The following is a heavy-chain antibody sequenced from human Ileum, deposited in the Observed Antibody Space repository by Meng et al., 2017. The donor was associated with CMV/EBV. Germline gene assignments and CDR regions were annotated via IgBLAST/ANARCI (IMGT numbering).Heavy chain of an antibody. CDR1: GYTFTSYY. D-gene: IGHD3-3*01. Sequence: ASVKVSCKASGYTFTSYYMHWVRQAPGQGLEWMGIINPSGGSTSYAQKFQGRVTMTRDTSTSTVYMELSSLRSEDTAVYYCARRYYDFWSGIPEANWFDPWGQGTTVTVSS. J-gene: IGHJ5*01. CDR3: ARRYYDFWSGIPEANWFDP. V-gene: IGHV1-46*01. CDR2: INPSGGST.